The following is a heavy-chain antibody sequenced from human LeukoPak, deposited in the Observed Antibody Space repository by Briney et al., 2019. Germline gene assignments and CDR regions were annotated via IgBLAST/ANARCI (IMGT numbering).Heavy chain of an antibody. CDR2: INPNSGGT. Sequence: GASVKLSCKASGYTFTGYYMHWVRQAPGQGLLWMGRINPNSGGTNNAQKFQGRVTMTRDTSISTAYMELSRLRSSETAVYYCARPTYYYDSSGYSNFDYWGQGTMVTVSS. CDR1: GYTFTGYY. V-gene: IGHV1-2*06. CDR3: ARPTYYYDSSGYSNFDY. D-gene: IGHD3-22*01. J-gene: IGHJ4*02.